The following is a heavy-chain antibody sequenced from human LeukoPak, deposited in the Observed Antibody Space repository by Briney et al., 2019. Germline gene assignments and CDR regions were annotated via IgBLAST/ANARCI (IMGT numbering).Heavy chain of an antibody. CDR3: ARAISSMVRGVYYFDY. CDR2: ISYSGTT. D-gene: IGHD3-10*01. CDR1: GGSISSHY. Sequence: SETLSLTCTVSGGSISSHYWSWIRQPPGKGLEWIGYISYSGTTNYNPSLKSRVSTSIDTSKNQFSLKLSSVTAAGTAVYYCARAISSMVRGVYYFDYWGQGTLVTVSS. J-gene: IGHJ4*02. V-gene: IGHV4-59*11.